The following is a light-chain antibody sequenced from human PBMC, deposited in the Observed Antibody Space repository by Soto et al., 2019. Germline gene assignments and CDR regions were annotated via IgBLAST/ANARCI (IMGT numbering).Light chain of an antibody. CDR1: QSFRSSY. CDR3: HQYGSSPLT. V-gene: IGKV3-20*01. CDR2: GAS. J-gene: IGKJ4*01. Sequence: EIVLTQSPGTLSLSPGERATLSCRASQSFRSSYLAWYQQKPGQAPRLLIYGASSRATGIPARVSGSGSGTDFTLTISRLEPEDFAVYYCHQYGSSPLTFGGGTKVEIK.